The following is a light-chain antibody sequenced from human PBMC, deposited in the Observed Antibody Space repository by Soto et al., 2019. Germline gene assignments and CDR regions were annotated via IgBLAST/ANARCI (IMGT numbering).Light chain of an antibody. Sequence: QSVLTQPPSVSGAPGQTFTISFTGSISDIRANYDVHWYQQRPVTAPKLLIFGNNKRPSGVPYRFSGYKSGTSASLAITGLQAEDEGDYYCQSYDNTLSARYVFGTGTKVTVL. CDR2: GNN. V-gene: IGLV1-40*01. CDR1: ISDIRANYD. CDR3: QSYDNTLSARYV. J-gene: IGLJ1*01.